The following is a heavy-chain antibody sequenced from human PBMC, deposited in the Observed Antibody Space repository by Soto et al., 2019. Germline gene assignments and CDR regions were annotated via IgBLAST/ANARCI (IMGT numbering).Heavy chain of an antibody. Sequence: VRLAESRGTLVQPGGSLRISRAASGLTFSGHWMTWVRQTPGKGPEWVANISPDGSDKSYVDSVKGRFTISRDNDKNSLSLQLDSLRAEDTAVYHCASRPAGNTYHAVFDFWGQGTLVTVSS. CDR2: ISPDGSDK. CDR1: GLTFSGHW. D-gene: IGHD6-6*01. CDR3: ASRPAGNTYHAVFDF. V-gene: IGHV3-7*03. J-gene: IGHJ4*02.